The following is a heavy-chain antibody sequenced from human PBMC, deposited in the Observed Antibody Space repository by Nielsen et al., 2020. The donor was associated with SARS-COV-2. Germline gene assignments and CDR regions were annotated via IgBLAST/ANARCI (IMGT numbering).Heavy chain of an antibody. D-gene: IGHD7-27*01. CDR2: IYRNGDT. Sequence: SETLSLTRAVSGVYLSHGGYSWSWIRQPPGKGLEWIGYIYRNGDTNYNPSLRSRVTISVDKSKNQFSLELRSVTAADTAVYYCARDCSCGLGSSPSYYFDYWGQGTLVTVSS. CDR1: GVYLSHGGYS. V-gene: IGHV4-30-2*01. J-gene: IGHJ4*02. CDR3: ARDCSCGLGSSPSYYFDY.